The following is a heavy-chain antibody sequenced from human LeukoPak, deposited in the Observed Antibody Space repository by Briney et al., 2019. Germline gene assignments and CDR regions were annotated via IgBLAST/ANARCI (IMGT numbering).Heavy chain of an antibody. Sequence: ASVKVSCKASGYTFTSYGISWVRQAPGQGLEWMGWISAYSGNTNYAQKLQGRVTMTTDTSTSTAYMELRSLRSDDTAVYYCARSRTWYYYDSSGFPPYAFDIWGQGTMVTVSS. CDR2: ISAYSGNT. J-gene: IGHJ3*02. V-gene: IGHV1-18*01. CDR3: ARSRTWYYYDSSGFPPYAFDI. D-gene: IGHD3-22*01. CDR1: GYTFTSYG.